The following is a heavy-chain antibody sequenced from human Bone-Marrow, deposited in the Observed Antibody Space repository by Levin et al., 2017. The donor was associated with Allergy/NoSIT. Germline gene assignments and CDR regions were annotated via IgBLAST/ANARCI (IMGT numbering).Heavy chain of an antibody. CDR3: ARDVRIAAAGKVEGYSWYFDL. D-gene: IGHD6-13*01. CDR1: GGSISSYY. V-gene: IGHV4-59*01. CDR2: IYYSGST. Sequence: SETLSLTCTVSGGSISSYYWSWIRQPPGKGLEWIGYIYYSGSTNYNPSLKSRVTISVDTSKNQFSLKLSSVTAADTAVYYCARDVRIAAAGKVEGYSWYFDLWGRGTLVTVSS. J-gene: IGHJ2*01.